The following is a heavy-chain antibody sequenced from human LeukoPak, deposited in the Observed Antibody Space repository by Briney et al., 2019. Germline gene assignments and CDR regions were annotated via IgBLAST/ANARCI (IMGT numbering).Heavy chain of an antibody. Sequence: GGSLRLSCAASGFTFITYAFHWVRQAPGEGLEYVSAISNNGEDTYYADSVKVRFTISRDNSKNTLYLQMGSLRAEDMAVYYCVRGGGVVAGTYDYWGQGTLVTVSS. CDR1: GFTFITYA. V-gene: IGHV3-64*02. J-gene: IGHJ4*02. CDR3: VRGGGVVAGTYDY. CDR2: ISNNGEDT. D-gene: IGHD6-19*01.